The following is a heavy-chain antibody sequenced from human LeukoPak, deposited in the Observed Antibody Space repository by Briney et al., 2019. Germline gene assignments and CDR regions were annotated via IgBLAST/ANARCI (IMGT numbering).Heavy chain of an antibody. J-gene: IGHJ6*02. Sequence: QAGGSLRLSSAASGFIFSDYAMHWVRQGPGKGLEWVSRIGGDGGHTFSAASVKGRFTVSRDNSKNSLYLQMNSLTTEDSALYFCAKGSRARDYYFYGMDVWGQGTTVIVSS. V-gene: IGHV3-43*02. CDR2: IGGDGGHT. CDR3: AKGSRARDYYFYGMDV. CDR1: GFIFSDYA.